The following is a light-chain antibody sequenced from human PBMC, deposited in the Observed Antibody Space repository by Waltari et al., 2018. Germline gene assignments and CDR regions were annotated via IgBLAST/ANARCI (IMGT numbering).Light chain of an antibody. CDR3: QQRSNWPPST. CDR1: QSVSSY. CDR2: DAS. J-gene: IGKJ2*01. V-gene: IGKV3-11*01. Sequence: EIVLTQSPATLSLSPGERATLSCRASQSVSSYVAWYQQKPGQAPRLLIYDASNRATGIPARFSGSGSGTDFTLTISSLEPEDFAVYYCQQRSNWPPSTFGQGTKLEIK.